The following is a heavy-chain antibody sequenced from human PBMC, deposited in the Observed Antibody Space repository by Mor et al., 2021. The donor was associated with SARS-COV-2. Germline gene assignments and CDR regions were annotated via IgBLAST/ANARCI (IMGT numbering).Heavy chain of an antibody. V-gene: IGHV4-39*07. Sequence: NPSLKSRVTISVDTSKNQFSLKLSSVTAADTAVYYCAMLTSAYYDFWSGYYNPDAFDIWGQGTMVTVSS. D-gene: IGHD3-3*01. J-gene: IGHJ3*02. CDR3: AMLTSAYYDFWSGYYNPDAFDI.